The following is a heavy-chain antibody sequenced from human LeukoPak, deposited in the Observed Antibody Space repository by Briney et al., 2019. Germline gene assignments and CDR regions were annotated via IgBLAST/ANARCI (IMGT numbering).Heavy chain of an antibody. V-gene: IGHV3-30*04. J-gene: IGHJ6*03. CDR1: EFAFSTYA. Sequence: GGSLRLSCAASEFAFSTYAMHWVRQAPGKGLEWVAFISYDGNKKDYADSVKRRFTISRDNANNSLYIQMNSLIAEEAAVYYRGRDPGSAFGGAERKECYFYMDVWGKGTTVTVSS. CDR3: GRDPGSAFGGAERKECYFYMDV. CDR2: ISYDGNKK. D-gene: IGHD3-16*01.